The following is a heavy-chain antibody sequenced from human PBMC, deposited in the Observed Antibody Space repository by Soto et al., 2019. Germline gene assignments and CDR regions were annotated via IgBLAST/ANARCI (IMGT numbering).Heavy chain of an antibody. D-gene: IGHD6-13*01. CDR1: GESFTGYY. Sequence: SETLSLTCAVYGESFTGYYWNWLRQTPGKGLEWIGEINRSEDTNYTPSLKSRVTISVDTSKKQFSLTLSSVTAADTAVYYCARGRRSLTRVIAAGMGGFDIWGQGTMVTVSS. J-gene: IGHJ3*02. CDR2: INRSEDT. CDR3: ARGRRSLTRVIAAGMGGFDI. V-gene: IGHV4-34*01.